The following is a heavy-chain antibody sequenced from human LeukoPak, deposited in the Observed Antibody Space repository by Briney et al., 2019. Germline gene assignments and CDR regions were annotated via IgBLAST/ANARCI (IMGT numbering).Heavy chain of an antibody. D-gene: IGHD3-22*01. CDR3: ARASSSGYYPFDY. CDR1: GGTFSNYA. V-gene: IGHV1-69*05. J-gene: IGHJ4*02. CDR2: IIPIFGTA. Sequence: SVKVSCKASGGTFSNYAISWVRQAPGQGLEWMGGIIPIFGTANYAQKFQGRVTITTDESTSTAYMELSSLRSEDTAVYYCARASSSGYYPFDYWGQGTLVTVSS.